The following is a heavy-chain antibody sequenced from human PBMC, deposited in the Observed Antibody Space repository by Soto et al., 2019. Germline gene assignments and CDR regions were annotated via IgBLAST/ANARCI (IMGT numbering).Heavy chain of an antibody. Sequence: SETLSLTCAVYGGSFSGYYWSWIRQPPGKGLEWIGEINHSGSTNYNPSLESRVTISVDTSKNQFSLKLSSVTAADTAVYYCARTMVRGVPLDYWGQGTLVTVSS. J-gene: IGHJ4*02. V-gene: IGHV4-34*01. CDR1: GGSFSGYY. CDR3: ARTMVRGVPLDY. CDR2: INHSGST. D-gene: IGHD3-10*01.